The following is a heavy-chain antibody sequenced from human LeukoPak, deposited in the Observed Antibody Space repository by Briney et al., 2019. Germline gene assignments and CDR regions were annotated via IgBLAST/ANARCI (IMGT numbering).Heavy chain of an antibody. CDR1: GLTFSDCS. Sequence: GGSLRLSCAASGLTFSDCSMSWVRKAPGKGVEWVSTISRSGHIFQADSVKGRFTISRDNAKDSLYLQMNSLRAEDTAVYYCTRGPSSIDYWGQGTLVTVSS. CDR3: TRGPSSIDY. J-gene: IGHJ4*02. CDR2: ISRSGHI. V-gene: IGHV3-69-1*01.